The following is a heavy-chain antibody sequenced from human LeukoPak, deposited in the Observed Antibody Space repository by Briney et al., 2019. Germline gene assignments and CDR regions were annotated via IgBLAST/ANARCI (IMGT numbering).Heavy chain of an antibody. Sequence: GRSLRLSCAASGFTFSSYAMPWVRQAPGKGLEWVAVISYDGSNKYYADSVKGRFTISRDNSKNTLYLQMNSLRAEDTAVYYCAREGDYGDYFDYWGQGTLVTVSS. CDR1: GFTFSSYA. V-gene: IGHV3-30-3*01. D-gene: IGHD4-17*01. J-gene: IGHJ4*02. CDR3: AREGDYGDYFDY. CDR2: ISYDGSNK.